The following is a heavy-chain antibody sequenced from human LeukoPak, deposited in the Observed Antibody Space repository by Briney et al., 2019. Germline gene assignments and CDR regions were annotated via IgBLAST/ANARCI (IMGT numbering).Heavy chain of an antibody. Sequence: PGGCLRLSCAASRFTFSSYGMHWVRQAPGKGLEWVAYIQYDGSTEQYADSVKGRFSISRDSSKNILYLQMNSLRAEDTAVYYCAKDRCSNGVGCYYYYMDVWGKGTSVTISS. V-gene: IGHV3-30*02. CDR1: RFTFSSYG. D-gene: IGHD2-8*01. CDR2: IQYDGSTE. J-gene: IGHJ6*03. CDR3: AKDRCSNGVGCYYYYMDV.